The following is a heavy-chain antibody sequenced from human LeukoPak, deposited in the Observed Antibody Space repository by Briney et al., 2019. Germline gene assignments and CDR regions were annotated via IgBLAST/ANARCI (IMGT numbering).Heavy chain of an antibody. CDR2: ISGSGGSI. J-gene: IGHJ4*02. CDR3: AKDLSGSSNCYDY. CDR1: GFTFSSYV. Sequence: PGGSLRLSCSASGFTFSSYVMTWVRQAPGKGLVWVSTISGSGGSIYYADSVKVRFTISRDNSKNTLYLQMNSLRAEDTAVYYCAKDLSGSSNCYDYWGQGTLVTVSS. V-gene: IGHV3-23*01. D-gene: IGHD2-15*01.